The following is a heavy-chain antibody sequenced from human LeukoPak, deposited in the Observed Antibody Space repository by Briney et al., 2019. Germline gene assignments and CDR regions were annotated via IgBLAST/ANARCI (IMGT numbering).Heavy chain of an antibody. V-gene: IGHV3-48*03. D-gene: IGHD3-10*01. J-gene: IGHJ4*02. CDR2: ISSSGSTI. CDR3: ARDSSWGSGIYRFDY. Sequence: SGGSLRLSCAASGFTFSSYEMNWVRQAPGKGLEWVSYISSSGSTIYYADSVKGRFTISRDNAKNSLYLQMNSLRAEDTAVYYCARDSSWGSGIYRFDYWGQGTLVTVSS. CDR1: GFTFSSYE.